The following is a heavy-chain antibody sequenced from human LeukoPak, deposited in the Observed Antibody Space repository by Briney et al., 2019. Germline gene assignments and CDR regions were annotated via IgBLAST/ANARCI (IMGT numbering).Heavy chain of an antibody. V-gene: IGHV3-48*04. D-gene: IGHD3-9*01. Sequence: PGRSLGLSCAASGFTFSSYGMHWVRQAPGKGLEWVSYISSSGSTIYYADSVKGRFTISRDNAKNSLYLQMNSLRAEDTAVYYCVNDILTGYPLDYWGQGTLVTVSS. CDR3: VNDILTGYPLDY. J-gene: IGHJ4*02. CDR1: GFTFSSYG. CDR2: ISSSGSTI.